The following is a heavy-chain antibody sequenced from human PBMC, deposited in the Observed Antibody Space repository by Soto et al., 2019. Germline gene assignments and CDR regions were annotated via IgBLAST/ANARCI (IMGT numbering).Heavy chain of an antibody. J-gene: IGHJ4*02. CDR3: ARAIKRWEVHYYFDY. CDR1: GSTFNNFA. D-gene: IGHD1-26*01. V-gene: IGHV1-69*06. CDR2: IVVISNTA. Sequence: QVVLLQSGAEEKEPGSSVRVSCEVSGSTFNNFAFSWVRQAPGHGPEWMGGIVVISNTADYSQRFQDRVTITADTSTNTLYMELGSLTFEDTAVYYCARAIKRWEVHYYFDYWGQGTLVTVSS.